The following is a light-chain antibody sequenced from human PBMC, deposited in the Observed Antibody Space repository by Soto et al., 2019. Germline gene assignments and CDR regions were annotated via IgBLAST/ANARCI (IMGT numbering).Light chain of an antibody. V-gene: IGKV3-20*01. CDR3: QQYGGSPNT. Sequence: EIGVTQSPGTLSLSPGERATLSCRASQSVSNNFLAWYQQKPGQAPRLLIYGASNRATGIPDRFSGSGSGTHFTLTINRLEPEDFAGYYCQQYGGSPNTFGQGTRLEIQ. CDR2: GAS. J-gene: IGKJ2*01. CDR1: QSVSNNF.